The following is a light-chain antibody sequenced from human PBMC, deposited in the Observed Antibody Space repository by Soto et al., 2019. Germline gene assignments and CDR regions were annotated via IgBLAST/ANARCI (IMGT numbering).Light chain of an antibody. CDR2: RNN. CDR1: SSNIGSNY. V-gene: IGLV1-47*01. CDR3: AAWDDSLRGVV. Sequence: QSVLTQPPSAPGTPGQRVTISCSGSSSNIGSNYVYWYQQLPGTAPKLLIYRNNQRPSGVPDRFSGSKSGTSASLAISGLRSEDEADYYCAAWDDSLRGVVFGGGTKLTVL. J-gene: IGLJ2*01.